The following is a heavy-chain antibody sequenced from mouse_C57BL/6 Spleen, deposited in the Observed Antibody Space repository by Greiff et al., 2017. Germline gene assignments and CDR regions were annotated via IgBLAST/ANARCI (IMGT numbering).Heavy chain of an antibody. CDR1: GYAFTNYL. CDR2: INPGSGGT. CDR3: ARRYGSSYHY. V-gene: IGHV1-54*01. D-gene: IGHD1-1*01. J-gene: IGHJ2*01. Sequence: QVQLKESGAELVRPGTSVKVSCKASGYAFTNYLIEWVKQRPGQGLEWIGVINPGSGGTNYNEKFKGKATLTADKSSSTAYMQLSSLTSEDSAVYFCARRYGSSYHYWGQGTTLTVSS.